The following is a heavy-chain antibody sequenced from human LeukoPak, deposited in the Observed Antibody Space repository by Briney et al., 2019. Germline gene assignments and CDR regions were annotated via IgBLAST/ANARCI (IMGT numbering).Heavy chain of an antibody. D-gene: IGHD3-22*01. CDR3: ARGVYDSSGYYYDDY. Sequence: GRSLRLSCAASGFTFDDYAMHWVRQAPGKGLEWVSGISWNSGSIGYADSVKGRFTISRDNAKNSLYLQMNSLRAEDTAVYYCARGVYDSSGYYYDDYWGQGTLVTVSS. V-gene: IGHV3-9*01. J-gene: IGHJ4*02. CDR2: ISWNSGSI. CDR1: GFTFDDYA.